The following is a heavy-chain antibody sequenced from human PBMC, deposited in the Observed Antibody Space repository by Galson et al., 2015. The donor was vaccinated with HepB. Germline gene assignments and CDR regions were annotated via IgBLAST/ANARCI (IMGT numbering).Heavy chain of an antibody. CDR1: GFTSSSYG. D-gene: IGHD5-24*01. Sequence: SLRLSCAASGFTSSSYGMHWVRQAPGKGLEWVAVIWYDGSNKYYADSVKGRFTISRDNSKNTLYLQMNSLRAEDTAVYYCARDGRDGYNYFDYWGQGTLVTVSS. J-gene: IGHJ4*02. CDR3: ARDGRDGYNYFDY. V-gene: IGHV3-33*01. CDR2: IWYDGSNK.